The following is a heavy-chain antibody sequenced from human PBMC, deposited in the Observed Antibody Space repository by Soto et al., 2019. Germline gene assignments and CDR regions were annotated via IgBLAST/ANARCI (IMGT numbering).Heavy chain of an antibody. CDR3: ATGSFTSTGGRIGYHYNAMDV. V-gene: IGHV1-69*13. CDR2: IIPIFGPA. CDR1: GGTFSSHS. D-gene: IGHD1-1*01. J-gene: IGHJ6*02. Sequence: RASVKVSCKSSGGTFSSHSINWVRQAPGQGLEWMGGIIPIFGPANFAKKFQGRVTITADESTTTAHMELSSLTSEDTAVYYCATGSFTSTGGRIGYHYNAMDVWGQGTTVTVSS.